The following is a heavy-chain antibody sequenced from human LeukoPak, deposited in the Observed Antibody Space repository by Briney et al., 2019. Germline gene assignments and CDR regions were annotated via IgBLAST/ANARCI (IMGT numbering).Heavy chain of an antibody. D-gene: IGHD3-22*01. CDR3: ARDREYYYDSSGYGDY. CDR2: IIPIFGTT. CDR1: GGTFSNYA. V-gene: IGHV1-69*01. Sequence: GSSVKVSCKASGGTFSNYAISWVRQAPGQGLEWMGGIIPIFGTTNYAQKFQGRVTITADESTNTVYMELTSLRAEDTAVYYCARDREYYYDSSGYGDYWGQGTLVTVCS. J-gene: IGHJ4*02.